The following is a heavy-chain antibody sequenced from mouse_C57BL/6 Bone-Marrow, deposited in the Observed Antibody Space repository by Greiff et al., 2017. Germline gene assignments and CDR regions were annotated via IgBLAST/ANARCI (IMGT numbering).Heavy chain of an antibody. Sequence: SGAELARPGASVKLSCKASGYTFTSYGISWVKQRTGQGLEWIGEIYPRSGNTYYNEKFKGKAKLTAAKSSSTAYMELRSLTSDDSAVYFCARGGYDDYAMDYWGQGTSVTVSS. J-gene: IGHJ4*01. CDR3: ARGGYDDYAMDY. D-gene: IGHD2-14*01. CDR1: GYTFTSYG. CDR2: IYPRSGNT. V-gene: IGHV1-81*01.